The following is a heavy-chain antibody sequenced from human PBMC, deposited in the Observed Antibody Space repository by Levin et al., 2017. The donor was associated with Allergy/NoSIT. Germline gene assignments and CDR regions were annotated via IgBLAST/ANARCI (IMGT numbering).Heavy chain of an antibody. CDR1: GFTVSSNY. J-gene: IGHJ4*02. CDR3: AKGAEFDC. Sequence: AGGSLRLSCAASGFTVSSNYLTWVRQAPGKGLEWLSVIYSGGNTYYADSVKGRFTISRDNSKNTLYLQMNSLKTEDTAVYYCAKGAEFDCWGQGTLVTVSS. D-gene: IGHD1-26*01. V-gene: IGHV3-53*01. CDR2: IYSGGNT.